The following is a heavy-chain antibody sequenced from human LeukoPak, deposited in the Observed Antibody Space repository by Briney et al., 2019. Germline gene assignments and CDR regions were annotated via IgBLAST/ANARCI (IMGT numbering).Heavy chain of an antibody. CDR3: AKRGVVIRVILVGFHREAYYFDS. D-gene: IGHD3-22*01. Sequence: GGSLRLSCAVAGITLSNYGMSWVRQAPRKGLEWVAGISSSGGSTNYADSVKGRFTISRDNTKNTLYLQMNSLRAEDTAVYFCAKRGVVIRVILVGFHREAYYFDSWGQGALVTVSS. CDR2: ISSSGGST. V-gene: IGHV3-23*01. J-gene: IGHJ4*02. CDR1: GITLSNYG.